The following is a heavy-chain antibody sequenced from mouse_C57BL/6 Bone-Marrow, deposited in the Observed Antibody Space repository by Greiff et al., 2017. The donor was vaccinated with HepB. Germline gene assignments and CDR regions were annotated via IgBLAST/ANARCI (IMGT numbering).Heavy chain of an antibody. V-gene: IGHV1-82*01. CDR2: IYPGDGDT. Sequence: VQRVESGPELVKPGASVQISCKASGYAFSRSWMNWVKQRPGKGLEWIGRIYPGDGDTNYNGKFKGKATLTADKSSSTAYMQLSSLTSEDSAVYFCARRNTTFVDYGGQGTSVTVSS. J-gene: IGHJ4*01. D-gene: IGHD5-5*01. CDR3: ARRNTTFVDY. CDR1: GYAFSRSW.